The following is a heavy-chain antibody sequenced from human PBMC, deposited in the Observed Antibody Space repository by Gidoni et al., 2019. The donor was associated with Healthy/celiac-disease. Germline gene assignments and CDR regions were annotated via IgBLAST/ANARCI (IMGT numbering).Heavy chain of an antibody. CDR2: ISSSSSYI. J-gene: IGHJ6*02. Sequence: EVQLVASGGGLVKPGGSLRLPCAASGFAFSSYSINWVSQAPGKGLEWVSSISSSSSYISYADSVKGRFTISRDNAKNLLYLQMNSLRAEDTAVYYCARGDSNPFYYYYGMDVWGQGTTVTVSS. CDR1: GFAFSSYS. CDR3: ARGDSNPFYYYYGMDV. D-gene: IGHD4-4*01. V-gene: IGHV3-21*01.